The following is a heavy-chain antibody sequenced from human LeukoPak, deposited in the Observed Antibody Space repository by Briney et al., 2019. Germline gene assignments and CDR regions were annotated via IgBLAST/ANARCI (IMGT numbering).Heavy chain of an antibody. CDR3: ARAPRNSSTMLDF. D-gene: IGHD6-13*01. V-gene: IGHV1-46*01. CDR2: INPDGGST. J-gene: IGHJ4*02. Sequence: ASVKVSCTASGYTFTGYYMHWVRQAPGQGLEWMGLINPDGGSTAYAHRFQGRVIMTRDTSTSTAYMDLSSLRSEDTAVYHCARAPRNSSTMLDFWGQGTLVTISS. CDR1: GYTFTGYY.